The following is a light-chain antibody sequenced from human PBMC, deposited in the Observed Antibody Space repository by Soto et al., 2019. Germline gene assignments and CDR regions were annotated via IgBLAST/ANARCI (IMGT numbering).Light chain of an antibody. CDR3: QQYYSTPWT. J-gene: IGKJ1*01. Sequence: DIVMTQSPDSLAVSLGERATINCKSSQSVLYSSNNKNHLAWYQQKSGQPPKLLIYWASTRESGVPDRFRGSGSGTDFTLTLGSLQAEDFVVYYCQQYYSTPWTFGQGTKVEIK. V-gene: IGKV4-1*01. CDR1: QSVLYSSNNKNH. CDR2: WAS.